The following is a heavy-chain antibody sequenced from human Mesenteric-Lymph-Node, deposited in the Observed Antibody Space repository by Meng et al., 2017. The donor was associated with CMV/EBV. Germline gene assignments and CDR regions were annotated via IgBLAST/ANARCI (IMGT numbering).Heavy chain of an antibody. CDR3: ARVRRYCSSTSCYGGVFDY. J-gene: IGHJ4*02. D-gene: IGHD2-2*01. CDR1: GYTFTGYY. Sequence: ASVKVSCKASGYTFTGYYMHCVRQAPGHGLEWMGWINPNSGGTNYAQNFQGRVTMTRDTSISTAYMELSRLRSDDTAVYYCARVRRYCSSTSCYGGVFDYWGQGTLVTVSS. V-gene: IGHV1-2*02. CDR2: INPNSGGT.